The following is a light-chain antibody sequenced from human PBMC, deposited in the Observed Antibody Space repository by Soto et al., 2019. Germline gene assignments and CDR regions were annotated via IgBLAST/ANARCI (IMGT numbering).Light chain of an antibody. CDR1: YNL. CDR3: CSYAGNRRV. CDR2: EVN. V-gene: IGLV2-23*02. Sequence: QSALTQPASVSGSPGQSITISCTGTYNLVSWYQQHPGKAPKLMIFEVNKRPSGVSYRFAGSKSGNTASLTISALQAEDAAYYFCCSYAGNRRVFGGGTKLTVL. J-gene: IGLJ3*02.